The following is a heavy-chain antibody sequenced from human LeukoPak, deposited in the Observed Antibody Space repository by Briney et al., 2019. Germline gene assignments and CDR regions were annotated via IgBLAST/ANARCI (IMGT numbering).Heavy chain of an antibody. V-gene: IGHV4-34*01. CDR3: ATVEMATSVIDY. Sequence: SETLSLTCAVYGGSFSGYYWSWIRQPPGKGLEWIGEINHSGSTNYNPSLKSRVTISVDTSKNQFSLKLSSVTAADTAVYYCATVEMATSVIDYWGQGTLSPSPQ. CDR2: INHSGST. CDR1: GGSFSGYY. D-gene: IGHD5-12*01. J-gene: IGHJ4*02.